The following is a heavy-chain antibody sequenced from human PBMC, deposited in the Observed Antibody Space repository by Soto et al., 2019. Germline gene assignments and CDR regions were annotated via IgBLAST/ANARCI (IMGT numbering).Heavy chain of an antibody. V-gene: IGHV3-30*18. CDR1: GFTFSNYG. J-gene: IGHJ6*02. CDR2: ISYDGSNK. Sequence: PGGSLRLSCAASGFTFSNYGMNWVRQAPGKGLEWVAIISYDGSNKYYADSVKGRFTISRDNSKNTLYLQMNGLRAEDTALYYCAKDKRYRSSSRPSPHHAMDVWGQGTTVTV. CDR3: AKDKRYRSSSRPSPHHAMDV. D-gene: IGHD6-6*01.